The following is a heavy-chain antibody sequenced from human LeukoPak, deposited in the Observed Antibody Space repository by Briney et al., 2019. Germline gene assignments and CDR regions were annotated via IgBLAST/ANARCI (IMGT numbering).Heavy chain of an antibody. CDR2: IYHSGST. V-gene: IGHV4-38-2*01. D-gene: IGHD3-22*01. Sequence: PSETLSLTCAVSGYSINSDYYWGWIRQSPDKGLEWIGFIYHSGSTYYNPSLKSRFTISVDTSKNQFSLKVTSVTAADTAVYYCARFYYYDTTGYPYYYMDVWGKGTTVTVSS. CDR3: ARFYYYDTTGYPYYYMDV. CDR1: GYSINSDYY. J-gene: IGHJ6*03.